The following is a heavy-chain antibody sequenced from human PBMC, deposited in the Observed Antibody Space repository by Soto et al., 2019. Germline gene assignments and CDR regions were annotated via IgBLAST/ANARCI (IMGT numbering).Heavy chain of an antibody. CDR1: GYTFTNYG. Sequence: QVQLVQSGAEVKKPGASVKVSCKASGYTFTNYGISWVRQAPGQGLEWMGWISAYNGNTNYAQKLQGRVTMTTDTSTSTAYMELSSLRSDDTAVYYCVSSFTSYVWRYGMDVWGQGTTVTVSS. CDR3: VSSFTSYVWRYGMDV. V-gene: IGHV1-18*01. J-gene: IGHJ6*02. D-gene: IGHD2-2*01. CDR2: ISAYNGNT.